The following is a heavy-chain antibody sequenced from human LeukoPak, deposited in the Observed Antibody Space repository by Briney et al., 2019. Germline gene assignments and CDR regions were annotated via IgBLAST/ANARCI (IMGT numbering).Heavy chain of an antibody. CDR1: GGTFSSYA. CDR2: IIPIFGTA. J-gene: IGHJ4*02. CDR3: ARLVGAADPNDY. V-gene: IGHV1-69*13. D-gene: IGHD1-26*01. Sequence: ASVKVSCKASGGTFSSYAISWVRQAPGQGLEWMGGIIPIFGTANYAQKSQGRVTITADESTSTAYMELSSLRSEDTAVYYCARLVGAADPNDYWGQGTLVTVSS.